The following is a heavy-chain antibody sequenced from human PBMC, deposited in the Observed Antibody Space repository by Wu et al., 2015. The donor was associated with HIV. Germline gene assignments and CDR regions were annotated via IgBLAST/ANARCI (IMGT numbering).Heavy chain of an antibody. CDR2: IIPIFGTA. V-gene: IGHV1-69*12. CDR1: GGTFSSYA. Sequence: QVQLVQSGAEVKKPGSSVKVSCKASGGTFSSYAISWVRQAPGQGLEWMGGIIPIFGTANYAQKFQGRVTITADESTSTAYMELSSLRSEDTAVYYCASGYCSSTSCYPYYFDYWGQGTLVTVSS. J-gene: IGHJ4*02. CDR3: ASGYCSSTSCYPYYFDY. D-gene: IGHD2-2*03.